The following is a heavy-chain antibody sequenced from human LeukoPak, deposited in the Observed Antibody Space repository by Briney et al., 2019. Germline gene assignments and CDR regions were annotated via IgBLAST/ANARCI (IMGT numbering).Heavy chain of an antibody. CDR1: GFTFSIYE. J-gene: IGHJ6*04. Sequence: GGSLRLSCAASGFTFSIYEINWVRRAPGRGLEWVSYISSSGSTIYYADSVKGRFTISRDNAKNSLYLQMNSLRAEDTAVYYCAELGITMIGGVWGKGTTVTISS. CDR3: AELGITMIGGV. CDR2: ISSSGSTI. D-gene: IGHD3-10*02. V-gene: IGHV3-48*03.